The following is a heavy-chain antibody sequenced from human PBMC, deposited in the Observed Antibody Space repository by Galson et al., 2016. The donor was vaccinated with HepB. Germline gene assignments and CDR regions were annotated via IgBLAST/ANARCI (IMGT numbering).Heavy chain of an antibody. CDR2: ISYDGSNK. D-gene: IGHD3-9*01. CDR1: GFTFSSYG. CDR3: AKDHAFLGLYFYGMDV. Sequence: SLRLSCAASGFTFSSYGMHWVRQAPGKGLEWVAVISYDGSNKYYADSVKGRFPISRDNSKNTLYLQMNSLRAEDTAVYYCAKDHAFLGLYFYGMDVWGQGTTVTVSS. V-gene: IGHV3-30*18. J-gene: IGHJ6*02.